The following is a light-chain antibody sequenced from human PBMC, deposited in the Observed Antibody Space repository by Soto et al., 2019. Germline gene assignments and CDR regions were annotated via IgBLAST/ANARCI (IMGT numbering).Light chain of an antibody. CDR3: RSYAGSNNGV. J-gene: IGLJ2*01. CDR1: SSDVGGYNY. V-gene: IGLV2-8*01. CDR2: EVS. Sequence: QSALTQPPSASGSPGQSVTISCTGTSSDVGGYNYVSWYQQHPGKAPKLMIYEVSKRASGVPDRFSGSKSGNTASLTVSGLQGEDEADYYCRSYAGSNNGVFGGGTQLTVL.